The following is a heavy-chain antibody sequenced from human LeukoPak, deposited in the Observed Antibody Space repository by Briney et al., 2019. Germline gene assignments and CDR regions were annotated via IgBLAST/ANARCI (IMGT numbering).Heavy chain of an antibody. D-gene: IGHD1-26*01. CDR3: ARVRNGSLDY. CDR1: GVAFSSFG. CDR2: ISKDGRNK. Sequence: GGSLRLSCAASGVAFSSFGMHWVRQAPGKGLEWVAVISKDGRNKYEADSVKGRFTISRDNSKNMLFLQMDSLKAEDTAVYYCARVRNGSLDYWGQGTLVTVSS. V-gene: IGHV3-30*03. J-gene: IGHJ4*02.